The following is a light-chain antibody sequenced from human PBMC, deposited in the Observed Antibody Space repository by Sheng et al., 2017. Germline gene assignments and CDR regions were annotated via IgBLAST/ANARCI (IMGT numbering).Light chain of an antibody. CDR1: ALPKQY. V-gene: IGLV3-25*03. CDR3: QSADGSGSYRV. J-gene: IGLJ1*01. Sequence: SYELTQPPSVSVAPGQTARITCSGDALPKQYAYWYQKKPDQAPVLVIHKDTERAAGIPERFSGSSSGTTVTLTITGIQSEDEADYYCQSADGSGSYRVFGTGTTVSV. CDR2: KDT.